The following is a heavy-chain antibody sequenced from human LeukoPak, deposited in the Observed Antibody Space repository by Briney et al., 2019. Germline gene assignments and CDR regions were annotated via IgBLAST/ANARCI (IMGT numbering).Heavy chain of an antibody. CDR1: GGTFSSYA. V-gene: IGHV1-69*13. D-gene: IGHD4-17*01. Sequence: SVKVSCKASGGTFSSYAISWVRQAPGQGLEWMGGIIPIFGTANYAQKFQGRVTITADESTSTAYMELSSLRSEDTAVYYCARGGTVTTFDAFDIWGQGTMVTVSS. J-gene: IGHJ3*02. CDR2: IIPIFGTA. CDR3: ARGGTVTTFDAFDI.